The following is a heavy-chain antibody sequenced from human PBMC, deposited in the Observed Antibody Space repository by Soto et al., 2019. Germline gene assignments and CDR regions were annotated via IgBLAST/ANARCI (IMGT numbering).Heavy chain of an antibody. Sequence: QVQLVESGGGVVQPGRSLRLSCAASGFTFSSYGMHWVRQAPGKGLEWVAVIWYDGSNKYYADSVKGRFTISRDNSKNTLYLQMNSLRAEDTAVYYCASSGYYYDSSGYSFDYWGQGTLVTVSS. CDR1: GFTFSSYG. J-gene: IGHJ4*02. CDR2: IWYDGSNK. D-gene: IGHD3-22*01. CDR3: ASSGYYYDSSGYSFDY. V-gene: IGHV3-33*01.